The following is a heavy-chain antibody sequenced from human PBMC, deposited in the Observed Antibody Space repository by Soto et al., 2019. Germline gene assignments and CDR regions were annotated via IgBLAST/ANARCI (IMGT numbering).Heavy chain of an antibody. Sequence: SETLSLTCTVSGSSFSSYYWSWIRQPPGRGLEWIGIIYYSGSTNTNYNPSLKSRVTISVDTSKNQFSLKLSSVTAADTAVYYCARDRRGRGYSYGYVVNWFDPWGQGTLVTVSS. J-gene: IGHJ5*02. V-gene: IGHV4-59*01. CDR2: IYYSGSTNT. D-gene: IGHD5-18*01. CDR1: GSSFSSYY. CDR3: ARDRRGRGYSYGYVVNWFDP.